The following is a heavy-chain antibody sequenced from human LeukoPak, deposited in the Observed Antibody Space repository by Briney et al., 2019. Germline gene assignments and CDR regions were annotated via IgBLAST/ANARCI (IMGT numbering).Heavy chain of an antibody. CDR3: ARRRETGTNLMDV. D-gene: IGHD1-1*01. CDR1: GGSMSPYH. CDR2: IYYSGST. V-gene: IGHV4-59*08. J-gene: IGHJ6*02. Sequence: SETLSLTCTVSGGSMSPYHWGWIRQPPGKGLEWIGYIYYSGSTNYNPSLKSRVTISVDTSKNQFSLKLSSVTAADTAVYYCARRRETGTNLMDVWGQGTTVTVSS.